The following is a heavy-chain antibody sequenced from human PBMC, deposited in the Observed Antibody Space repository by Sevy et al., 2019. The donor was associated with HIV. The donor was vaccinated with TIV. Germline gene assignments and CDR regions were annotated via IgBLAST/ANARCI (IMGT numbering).Heavy chain of an antibody. CDR3: AGDWGWLGYSGYDGRTGIDY. J-gene: IGHJ4*02. CDR1: GYTFTSYG. CDR2: ISAYNGNT. D-gene: IGHD5-12*01. Sequence: ASVKVSCKASGYTFTSYGISWVRQAPAQGLEWMGWISAYNGNTNYAQKLQGRVTMTTDTSTSTAYMELRILRSDDTAVDYCAGDWGWLGYSGYDGRTGIDYWGQGTLVTVSS. V-gene: IGHV1-18*01.